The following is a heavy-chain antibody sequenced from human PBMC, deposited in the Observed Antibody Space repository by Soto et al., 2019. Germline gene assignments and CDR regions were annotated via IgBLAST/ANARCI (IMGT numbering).Heavy chain of an antibody. Sequence: QVQLVQSGAEVKKPGSSVKVSCKASGGTFSSYAISWVRQAPGQGLEWMGGIIPIFGTANYAKKFQGRVTITADESTSTAYMELSSLRSEDTAVYYCARDNTPLRFLEWGNYWGQGTLVTVSS. CDR1: GGTFSSYA. D-gene: IGHD3-3*01. V-gene: IGHV1-69*01. CDR3: ARDNTPLRFLEWGNY. J-gene: IGHJ4*02. CDR2: IIPIFGTA.